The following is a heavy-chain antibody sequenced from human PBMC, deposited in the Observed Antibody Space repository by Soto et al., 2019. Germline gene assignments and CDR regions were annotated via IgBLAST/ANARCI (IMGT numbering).Heavy chain of an antibody. CDR2: MYHSGST. J-gene: IGHJ6*02. Sequence: SETLSLTCAVSGGSISSGGYSWSWIRQPPGKGLEWIGYMYHSGSTYYNPSLKSRVTISIDRSKIQFSLKLSSVTAADTAMYYCARDKEYYYDSSGYYCYGMDVWGQGTTVTVSS. V-gene: IGHV4-30-2*01. CDR1: GGSISSGGYS. D-gene: IGHD3-22*01. CDR3: ARDKEYYYDSSGYYCYGMDV.